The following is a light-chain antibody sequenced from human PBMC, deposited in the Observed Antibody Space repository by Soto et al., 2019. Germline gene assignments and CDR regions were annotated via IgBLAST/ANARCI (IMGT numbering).Light chain of an antibody. CDR1: QSLVYSDGNAY. J-gene: IGKJ1*01. V-gene: IGKV2-30*01. CDR2: TAS. CDR3: MQGTHWPPT. Sequence: DGVMTQSPLSLPVTLGQPASISCRSSQSLVYSDGNAYLSWFQQRPGQSLGRLIYTASNRDSGVPERFSGSGSGTDFTLQINRVEAEDVGIYYCMQGTHWPPTFGRGTRVEI.